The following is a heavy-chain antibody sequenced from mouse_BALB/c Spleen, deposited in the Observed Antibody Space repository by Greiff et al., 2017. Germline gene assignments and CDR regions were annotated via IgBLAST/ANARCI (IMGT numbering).Heavy chain of an antibody. J-gene: IGHJ2*01. CDR2: TNPSTGGT. Sequence: VQLQQSGPELVKPGASVKISCKASGYSFTGYYMHSVKQSPDSSLEWIGETNPSTGGTSYNQKLKGKATLTVDKSSSTAYMQLKSLTSEESAVYYCTRYDYDYFDDGGQGTTRTVSS. CDR3: TRYDYDYFDD. D-gene: IGHD2-4*01. CDR1: GYSFTGYY. V-gene: IGHV1-42*01.